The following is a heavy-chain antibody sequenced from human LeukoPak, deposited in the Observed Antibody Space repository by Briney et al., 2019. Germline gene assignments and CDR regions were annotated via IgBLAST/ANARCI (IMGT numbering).Heavy chain of an antibody. CDR3: ARTGGTIDY. D-gene: IGHD2-8*02. Sequence: TSETLSLTCTVSGGSISSGDYYWSWIRQPPGKGLEWIGYIYYSGSTYYNPSLKSRVTISVDTSKNQFSLKLNSVTAADTAVYYCARTGGTIDYWGQGTLVTVSS. J-gene: IGHJ4*02. CDR1: GGSISSGDYY. V-gene: IGHV4-30-4*01. CDR2: IYYSGST.